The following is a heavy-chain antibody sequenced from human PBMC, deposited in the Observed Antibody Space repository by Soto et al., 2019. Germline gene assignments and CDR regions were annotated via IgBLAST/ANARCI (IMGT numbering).Heavy chain of an antibody. J-gene: IGHJ6*02. V-gene: IGHV2-70*11. Sequence: SGPTLVNPTQTLTLTCTFSGFSLSTSGMCVSWIRQPPGKALEWLARIDWDDDKYYSTSLKTRLTISKDTSKNQVVLTMTNMDPVDTATYYCARTPARGSGSYPPYYGMDVWGQGTTVTVSS. CDR3: ARTPARGSGSYPPYYGMDV. CDR1: GFSLSTSGMC. D-gene: IGHD3-10*01. CDR2: IDWDDDK.